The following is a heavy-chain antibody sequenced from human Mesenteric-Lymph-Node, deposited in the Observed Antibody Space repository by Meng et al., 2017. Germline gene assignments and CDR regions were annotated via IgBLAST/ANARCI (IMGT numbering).Heavy chain of an antibody. CDR3: ARERDSGPNHFDY. J-gene: IGHJ4*01. CDR1: GDSVSSNSAA. CDR2: TYYKSKWYN. D-gene: IGHD5-12*01. V-gene: IGHV6-1*01. Sequence: QVQLHPSGPGLVQPSQTLSLPCAISGDSVSSNSAAWIWIRQSPSRGLEWLGRTYYKSKWYNDYAVSVKRRITINPDTSRNQFSLQLNSVTPEDTAVYFCARERDSGPNHFDYWGQGILVTVSS.